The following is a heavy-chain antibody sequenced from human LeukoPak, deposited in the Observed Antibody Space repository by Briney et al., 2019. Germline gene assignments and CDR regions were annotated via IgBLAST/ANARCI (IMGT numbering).Heavy chain of an antibody. V-gene: IGHV3-7*03. D-gene: IGHD1-26*01. J-gene: IGHJ4*02. CDR2: MKQDGSEK. CDR3: ARVGEGAAKD. Sequence: GGSLRLSCAASGFTFSSYWMSWVRQAPGKGLEWVANMKQDGSEKYYVDSVKGRFTISSDNSKNTLYLQMNSLRVEDTAVYYCARVGEGAAKDWGQGTLVTVSS. CDR1: GFTFSSYW.